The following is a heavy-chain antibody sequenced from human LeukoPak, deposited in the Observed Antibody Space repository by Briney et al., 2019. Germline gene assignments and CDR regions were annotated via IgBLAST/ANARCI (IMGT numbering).Heavy chain of an antibody. CDR3: ARVEWDAFDI. D-gene: IGHD3-3*01. CDR2: INHSGST. Sequence: PSETLSLTCAVYGGSFSGYYWSWIRQPPGKGLEWIGEINHSGSTNYNPSLKSRGTISVDTSKNQFSLKLSSVTAADTAVYYCARVEWDAFDIWGQGTMVTVSS. V-gene: IGHV4-34*01. CDR1: GGSFSGYY. J-gene: IGHJ3*02.